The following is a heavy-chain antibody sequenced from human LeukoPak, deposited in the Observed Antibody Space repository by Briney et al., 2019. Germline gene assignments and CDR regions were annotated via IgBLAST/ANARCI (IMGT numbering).Heavy chain of an antibody. Sequence: SETLSLTCTVSGGSIINYYWGWIRQSAGTGLEWVGRIYITGSTNYNPSLQSRLSTSVDTSKNQFSLRLTSVSAADTAVYYCARLKYYDSTGYSPGYYMDVWGKGITVTVSS. V-gene: IGHV4-4*07. CDR2: IYITGST. CDR1: GGSIINYY. J-gene: IGHJ6*03. D-gene: IGHD3-22*01. CDR3: ARLKYYDSTGYSPGYYMDV.